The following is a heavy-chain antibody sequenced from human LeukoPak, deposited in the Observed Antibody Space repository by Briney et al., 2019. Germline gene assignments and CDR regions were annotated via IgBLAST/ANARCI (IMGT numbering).Heavy chain of an antibody. CDR2: TYYRSKWYN. V-gene: IGHV6-1*01. J-gene: IGHJ6*03. CDR1: GDSVSSNSAA. D-gene: IGHD6-13*01. CDR3: ASGIAAARYYYYYYMDV. Sequence: SQTLSLTCAISGDSVSSNSAAWNWIRQSPSRGLEWLGRTYYRSKWYNDYAVSVKSRITINPDTSKNQFSLQLNSVTPEDTAVYYCASGIAAARYYYYYYMDVWGKGTTVTVSS.